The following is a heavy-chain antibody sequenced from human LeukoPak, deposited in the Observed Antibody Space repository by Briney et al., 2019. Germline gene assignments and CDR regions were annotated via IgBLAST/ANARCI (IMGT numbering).Heavy chain of an antibody. V-gene: IGHV1-2*02. CDR1: GYTFTGYY. D-gene: IGHD2-2*02. J-gene: IGHJ4*02. Sequence: ASVKVSCTASGYTFTGYYVHWVRQAPGQGLEWMGWMNPKSGGTNYAQKFQGRVTMTRDTSISTAYMELSRLRSDDTAVYYCARTGGVVVPAAIGYWGQGTLVTVSS. CDR2: MNPKSGGT. CDR3: ARTGGVVVPAAIGY.